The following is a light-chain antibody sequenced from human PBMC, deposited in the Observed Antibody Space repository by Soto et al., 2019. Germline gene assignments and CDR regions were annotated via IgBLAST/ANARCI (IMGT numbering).Light chain of an antibody. J-gene: IGLJ1*01. CDR3: CSYAGSNTLYV. CDR1: SSDVGTYNL. CDR2: EVS. Sequence: QSALAQPASVSGSPGQSITISCTGASSDVGTYNLVSWYQQHPGKAPKLMMYEVSKRPSGVSNRFSGSKSGNTASLTISGLQAEDEADYYCCSYAGSNTLYVFGTGTKVTVL. V-gene: IGLV2-23*02.